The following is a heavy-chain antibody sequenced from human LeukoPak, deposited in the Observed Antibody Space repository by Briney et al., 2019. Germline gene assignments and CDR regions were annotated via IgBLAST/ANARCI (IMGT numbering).Heavy chain of an antibody. CDR1: GYTFTKYD. Sequence: ASVKVSCKASGYTFTKYDINWVRQAAGQGLEWMGWISPNSGNTRYVENFQDRVTMTRDTSISTVYMELRSLRSEDTAVYYCARDQELEPNAFDIWGQGTMVTVSS. V-gene: IGHV1-8*01. D-gene: IGHD1-1*01. CDR3: ARDQELEPNAFDI. J-gene: IGHJ3*02. CDR2: ISPNSGNT.